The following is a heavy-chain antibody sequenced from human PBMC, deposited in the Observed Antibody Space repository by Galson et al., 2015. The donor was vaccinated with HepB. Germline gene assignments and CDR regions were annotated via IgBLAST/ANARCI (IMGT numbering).Heavy chain of an antibody. D-gene: IGHD3-10*01. CDR3: AREVRSINFDAFDI. CDR1: GYTFTSYA. Sequence: SVKVSCKASGYTFTSYAMNWVRQAPGQGLEWMGWINTNTGNPTYAQGFTGRFVFSLDTSVSTAYPQISSLKAEDTAVYYCAREVRSINFDAFDIWGQGTMVTVSS. V-gene: IGHV7-4-1*02. CDR2: INTNTGNP. J-gene: IGHJ3*02.